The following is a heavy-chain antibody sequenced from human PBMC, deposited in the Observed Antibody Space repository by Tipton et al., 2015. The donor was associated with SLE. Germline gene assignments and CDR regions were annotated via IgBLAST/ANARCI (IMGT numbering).Heavy chain of an antibody. CDR1: GFSISSGYY. CDR2: IYHSGTA. V-gene: IGHV4-38-2*01. D-gene: IGHD6-13*01. Sequence: TLSLTCAVSGFSISSGYYWGWIRQSPGKGLEWIGSIYHSGTANYNPSLKSRVTISVDTSKNHFSLKLSSVTAADTAVYFCARRSLSAVPKWGQGTLVTVSS. CDR3: ARRSLSAVPK. J-gene: IGHJ4*02.